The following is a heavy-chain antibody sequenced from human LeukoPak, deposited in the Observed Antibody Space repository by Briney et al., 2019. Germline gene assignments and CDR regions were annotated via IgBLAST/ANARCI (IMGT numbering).Heavy chain of an antibody. J-gene: IGHJ4*02. CDR2: IYYSGST. D-gene: IGHD2-15*01. V-gene: IGHV4-59*01. CDR3: ARVLCSAGSCYPLN. CDR1: GGSISSYF. Sequence: SETLSLTCTVSGGSISSYFWSWIRQPPGKGLEWIGYIYYSGSTNYNPSLESRVTISVDTSKNQFSLKLSSVIAAGTAVYYCARVLCSAGSCYPLNWGQGTLVTVSS.